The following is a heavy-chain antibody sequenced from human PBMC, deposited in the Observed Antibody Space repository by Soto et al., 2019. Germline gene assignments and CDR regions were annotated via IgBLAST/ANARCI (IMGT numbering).Heavy chain of an antibody. J-gene: IGHJ5*02. D-gene: IGHD2-2*02. CDR2: IYYTGST. CDR1: GGSISSYY. V-gene: IGHV4-59*01. CDR3: ARGEGAAPGILPAAINWFDP. Sequence: SETLSLTCTVSGGSISSYYWSWIRQPPGKGLEWIGNIYYTGSTSYNPSLKSRVTISLDTSKNQFSLKVNSVTAADTAVYYCARGEGAAPGILPAAINWFDPWGQGTMVTVSS.